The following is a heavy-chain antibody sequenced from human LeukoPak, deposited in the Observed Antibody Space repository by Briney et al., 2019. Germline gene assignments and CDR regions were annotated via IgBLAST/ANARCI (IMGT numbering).Heavy chain of an antibody. D-gene: IGHD5-12*01. V-gene: IGHV3-33*08. CDR1: GFTFSSYR. CDR2: IWYDGSNK. J-gene: IGHJ4*02. Sequence: GGSLRLSCAASGFTFSSYRMIWVRQAPGKGVEWVAVIWYDGSNKYYADSVKGRFTISRDNSKNTLYLQMNSLRAEDTAVYYCVRDGVATITQFDCWGQGTLVTVSS. CDR3: VRDGVATITQFDC.